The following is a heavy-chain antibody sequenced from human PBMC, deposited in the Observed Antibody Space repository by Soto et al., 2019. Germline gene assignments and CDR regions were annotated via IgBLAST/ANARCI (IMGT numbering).Heavy chain of an antibody. Sequence: PGGSLGLSCAASGFTFTTSWMSWVRLAPGKGLEWVANIKHDGSEKWYVDSVKGRFTISRDNAKNSLFLQVNSLRAEDTAVYYCARGDYFDSSGPFSDAFDIWGQGTMVTVSS. CDR2: IKHDGSEK. CDR3: ARGDYFDSSGPFSDAFDI. CDR1: GFTFTTSW. D-gene: IGHD3-22*01. V-gene: IGHV3-7*04. J-gene: IGHJ3*02.